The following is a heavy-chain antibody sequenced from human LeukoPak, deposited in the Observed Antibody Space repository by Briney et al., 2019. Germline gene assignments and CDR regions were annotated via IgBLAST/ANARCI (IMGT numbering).Heavy chain of an antibody. CDR2: INAGNGNT. Sequence: ASVKVSCKPFGYTFTSYDMHWVRQAPGQRLEWMGWINAGNGNTKYSQKFQGRVTITRYTSASTGYMELSSLRSEDTAVYYCARDAGDTAIDYWGQGTLVTVSS. V-gene: IGHV1-3*01. J-gene: IGHJ4*02. CDR3: ARDAGDTAIDY. D-gene: IGHD5-18*01. CDR1: GYTFTSYD.